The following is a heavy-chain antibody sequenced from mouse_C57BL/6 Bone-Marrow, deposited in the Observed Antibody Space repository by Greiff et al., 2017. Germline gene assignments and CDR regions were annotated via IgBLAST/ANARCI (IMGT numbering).Heavy chain of an antibody. Sequence: EVHLVESGGGLVKPGGSLKLSCAASGFTFSSYAMSWVRQPPEKRLEWVATISDGGSYTYYPDNVKGRFTISRDNAKNNLYLQMSHLKSEDTAMYYCARDRRGLRRGFAYWGQGTLVTVSA. CDR1: GFTFSSYA. J-gene: IGHJ3*01. D-gene: IGHD2-4*01. CDR2: ISDGGSYT. V-gene: IGHV5-4*01. CDR3: ARDRRGLRRGFAY.